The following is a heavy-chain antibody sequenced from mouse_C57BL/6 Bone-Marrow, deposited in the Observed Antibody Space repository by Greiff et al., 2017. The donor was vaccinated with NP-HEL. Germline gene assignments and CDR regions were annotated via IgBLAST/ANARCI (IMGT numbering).Heavy chain of an antibody. Sequence: EVQLVESGEGLVKPGGSLKLSCAASGFTFSSYAMSWVRQTPEKRLEWVAYISSGGDYIYYADTVKGRFTISRDNARNTLYLQMSSLKSEDTAKYYCTRDTAQAYAIDYWGQGTSVTVSS. V-gene: IGHV5-9-1*02. J-gene: IGHJ4*01. CDR3: TRDTAQAYAIDY. CDR2: ISSGGDYI. CDR1: GFTFSSYA. D-gene: IGHD3-2*02.